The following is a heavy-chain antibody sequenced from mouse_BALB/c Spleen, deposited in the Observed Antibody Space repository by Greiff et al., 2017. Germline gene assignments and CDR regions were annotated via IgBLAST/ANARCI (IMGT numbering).Heavy chain of an antibody. CDR2: IDPSDSYT. CDR1: GYTFTSYW. V-gene: IGHV1-69*02. J-gene: IGHJ3*01. CDR3: ARWAY. Sequence: VQLQQPGAELVKPGASVKLSCKASGYTFTSYWMHWVKQRPGQGLEWIGEIDPSDSYTNYNQKFKGKATLTVDKSSSTAYMQLSSLTSEDSAVYYCARWAYWGQGTLVTVSA.